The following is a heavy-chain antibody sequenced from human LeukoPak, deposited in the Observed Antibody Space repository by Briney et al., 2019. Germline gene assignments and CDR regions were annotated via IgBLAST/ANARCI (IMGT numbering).Heavy chain of an antibody. J-gene: IGHJ4*02. Sequence: SQTLSLTCAISGDSVSSNGVAWNWIRQSPSRGLEWLGRTYYRSKWFNDYAVPVNSRITISPDISKNQFSLQLNSVTPEDTAVYFCARGAWRSFDYWGQGTLVTVTS. CDR2: TYYRSKWFN. CDR3: ARGAWRSFDY. CDR1: GDSVSSNGVA. V-gene: IGHV6-1*01.